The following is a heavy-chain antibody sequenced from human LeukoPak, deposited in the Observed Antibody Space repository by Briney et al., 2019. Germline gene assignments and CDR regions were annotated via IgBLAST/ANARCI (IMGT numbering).Heavy chain of an antibody. D-gene: IGHD1-26*01. CDR1: GYTFTSYG. Sequence: ASVKVSCKASGYTFTSYGISWVRQAPGQGLEWMGWISAYNGNTNYAQKLQGRVTMTTDTSTSTAYMGLRSLRSGDTAVYYCARRASGSYFLDYWGQGTLVTVSS. CDR2: ISAYNGNT. J-gene: IGHJ4*02. V-gene: IGHV1-18*01. CDR3: ARRASGSYFLDY.